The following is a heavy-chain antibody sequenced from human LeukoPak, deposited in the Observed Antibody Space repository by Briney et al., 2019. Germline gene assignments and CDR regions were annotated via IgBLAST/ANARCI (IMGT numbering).Heavy chain of an antibody. CDR1: GYTFTSYG. V-gene: IGHV1-18*01. CDR3: AREPRAFDY. CDR2: VSGYNGDT. J-gene: IGHJ4*02. Sequence: ASVKVSCKASGYTFTSYGINWVRQAPGQGLEWMGWVSGYNGDTNYVQKIQARVTMTTDTSTSTAYMELRSLRSDDTAVYYCAREPRAFDYWGQGTLVTVSS.